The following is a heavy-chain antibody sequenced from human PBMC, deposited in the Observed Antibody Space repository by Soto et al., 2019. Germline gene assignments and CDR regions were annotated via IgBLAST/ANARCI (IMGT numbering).Heavy chain of an antibody. V-gene: IGHV1-18*01. J-gene: IGHJ6*02. CDR1: GYTFTIYG. CDR3: ARMNHYGMDV. CDR2: ISAYNGNT. Sequence: ASVKVSCKASGYTFTIYGISCVLQAPGQGHEWMGCISAYNGNTNYAQKLQGRVTMTTDTSTSTAYMELKSLRSDDTAVYYCARMNHYGMDVWGQGTTVTVSS.